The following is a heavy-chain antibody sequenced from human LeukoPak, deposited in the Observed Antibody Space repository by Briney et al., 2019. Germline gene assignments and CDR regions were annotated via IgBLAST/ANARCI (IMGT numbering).Heavy chain of an antibody. CDR1: GGSFSGYY. CDR2: INHSGST. CDR3: ARGSVSYYHPFDY. J-gene: IGHJ4*02. V-gene: IGHV4-34*01. D-gene: IGHD1-26*01. Sequence: PSETLSLTCAVYGGSFSGYYWSWIRQPPGKGLEWIGEINHSGSTNYNPSLKSRVIMSLDTSKNQFSLNLNSVTAADTAVYYCARGSVSYYHPFDYWGQGTLVTVSS.